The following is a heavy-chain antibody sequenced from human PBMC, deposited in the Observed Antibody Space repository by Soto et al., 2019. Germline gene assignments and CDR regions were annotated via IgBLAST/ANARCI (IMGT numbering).Heavy chain of an antibody. Sequence: EVQLLESGGGLVRPGGSLRLSCAASGFTFTSYAMSWVRQAPGKGLEWVSAISSTGRSTYYADSVKGRFTISRDNSQKKLYLQMNSLRAEDTAVYYCAKDKGGVYGDCFAYWGQGTLVTVSS. J-gene: IGHJ4*02. CDR2: ISSTGRST. V-gene: IGHV3-23*01. CDR3: AKDKGGVYGDCFAY. CDR1: GFTFTSYA. D-gene: IGHD3-16*01.